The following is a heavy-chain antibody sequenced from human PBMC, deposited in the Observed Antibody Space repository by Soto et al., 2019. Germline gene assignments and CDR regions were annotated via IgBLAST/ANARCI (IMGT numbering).Heavy chain of an antibody. V-gene: IGHV3-9*01. CDR1: GFTFDDHA. Sequence: EVQLVESGGGLVQPGRSLRLSCAASGFTFDDHAMHWVRQAPGKGLEWVSGLNWDSGSISYADSVKGRFTISRDNAKNSLYLQMNSLRAEDTALYYCAKLARGGSSRSDYWDQGTLVTVSS. CDR3: AKLARGGSSRSDY. D-gene: IGHD6-13*01. J-gene: IGHJ4*02. CDR2: LNWDSGSI.